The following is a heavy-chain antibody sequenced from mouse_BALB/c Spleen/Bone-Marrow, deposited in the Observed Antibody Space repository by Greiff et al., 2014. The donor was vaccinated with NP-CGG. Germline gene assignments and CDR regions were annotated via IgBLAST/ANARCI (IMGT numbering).Heavy chain of an antibody. V-gene: IGHV14-3*02. Sequence: QQSGAELVKPGASVKLSCTASGFNIQDTYMHWVKERPEQGLEWIGRIDPANGNTKYDPKFQGKATITADTSSNTAYLQLSSLTSEDTAVYYCVYGRDWYFDVWGAGTTVTVSS. J-gene: IGHJ1*01. D-gene: IGHD1-1*01. CDR3: VYGRDWYFDV. CDR1: GFNIQDTY. CDR2: IDPANGNT.